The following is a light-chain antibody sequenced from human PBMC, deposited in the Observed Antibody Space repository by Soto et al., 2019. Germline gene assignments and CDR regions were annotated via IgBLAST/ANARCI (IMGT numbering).Light chain of an antibody. CDR2: GHV. Sequence: QSVLTQPPSVSGAPGQRVTISCTGSYSNIGAGHDVNWYQHVPGKAHQLLIFGHVNRPSGVPDRFAGSTSGTSASLAITGLQADADADYYCQSFDTSLTACVFGTGTKVTVL. V-gene: IGLV1-40*01. J-gene: IGLJ1*01. CDR3: QSFDTSLTACV. CDR1: YSNIGAGHD.